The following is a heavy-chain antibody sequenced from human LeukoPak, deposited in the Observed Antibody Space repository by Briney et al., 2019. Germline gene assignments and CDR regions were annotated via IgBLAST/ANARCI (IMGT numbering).Heavy chain of an antibody. J-gene: IGHJ4*02. CDR2: IYYSGSN. V-gene: IGHV4-59*01. D-gene: IGHD1-14*01. CDR3: AGGITGTTVDY. CDR1: GGSISSYY. Sequence: PSETLSLTCTVSGGSISSYYWSWLRQPPGKGLEWIGYIYYSGSNNYNPSLKCRVTISVDTSKNQFSLKLSSVTAADTAVYYCAGGITGTTVDYWGQGTLVTVSS.